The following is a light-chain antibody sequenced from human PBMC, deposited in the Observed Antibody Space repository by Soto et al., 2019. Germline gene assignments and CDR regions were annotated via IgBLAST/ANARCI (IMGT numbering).Light chain of an antibody. CDR3: AAWDDSLSAYV. J-gene: IGLJ1*01. CDR2: RNN. CDR1: SSNIGSNY. Sequence: LTQPPSASGTPGQRVTISGSGSSSNIGSNYVYWYQQLPGTAPKLLIYRNNQRPSGVPDRFSGSKSGTSASLAISGLRSEDEADYYCAAWDDSLSAYVFGTGTKVTVL. V-gene: IGLV1-47*01.